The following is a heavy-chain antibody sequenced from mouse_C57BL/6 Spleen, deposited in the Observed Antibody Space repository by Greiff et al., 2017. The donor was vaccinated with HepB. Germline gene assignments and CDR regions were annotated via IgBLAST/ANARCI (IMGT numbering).Heavy chain of an antibody. CDR3: ARWNYGSSYYYAMDY. D-gene: IGHD1-1*01. Sequence: DVHLVESGGGLVKPGGSLKLSCAASGFTFSDYGMHWVRQAPEKGLEWVAYISSGSSTIYYADTVKGRFTISRDNAKNTLFLQMTSLRSEDTAMYYCARWNYGSSYYYAMDYWGQGTSVTVSS. CDR1: GFTFSDYG. V-gene: IGHV5-17*01. CDR2: ISSGSSTI. J-gene: IGHJ4*01.